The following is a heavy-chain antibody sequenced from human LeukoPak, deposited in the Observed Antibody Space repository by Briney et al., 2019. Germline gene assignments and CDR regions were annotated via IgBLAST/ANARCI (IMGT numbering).Heavy chain of an antibody. D-gene: IGHD2-15*01. J-gene: IGHJ5*02. Sequence: GGSLXXSCAASGFTFSSYWMSWVRQAPGKGLEGVANIKQDGSEKYYLDSVKGRFTISRDNPKNSLYLQMNSLRAEDTAVYYCARGSGFDPWGQGTLVTVSS. CDR1: GFTFSSYW. V-gene: IGHV3-7*01. CDR2: IKQDGSEK. CDR3: ARGSGFDP.